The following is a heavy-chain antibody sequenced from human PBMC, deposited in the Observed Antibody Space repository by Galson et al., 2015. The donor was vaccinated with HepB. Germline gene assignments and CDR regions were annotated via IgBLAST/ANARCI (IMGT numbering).Heavy chain of an antibody. J-gene: IGHJ5*02. CDR1: GSTFTSYG. D-gene: IGHD1-26*01. CDR3: AREGGRSYLPTFWFDP. V-gene: IGHV1-18*04. CDR2: ISAYNGNT. Sequence: SVKVSCKASGSTFTSYGISWVRQAPGQGLEWMGWISAYNGNTNYAQKLQGRVTMTTDTSTSTAYMELRSLRSDDTAVYYCAREGGRSYLPTFWFDPWGQGPWSPSPQ.